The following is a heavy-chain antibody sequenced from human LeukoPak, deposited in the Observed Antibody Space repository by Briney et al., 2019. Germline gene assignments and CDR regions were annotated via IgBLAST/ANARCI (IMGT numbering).Heavy chain of an antibody. J-gene: IGHJ6*03. V-gene: IGHV4-4*07. CDR1: GGSISSYY. CDR3: ARVLHAAAGTAYYYMDV. D-gene: IGHD6-13*01. CDR2: IYTSGST. Sequence: PSETLSLTCTVSGGSISSYYWSWTRQPAGRGLEWIGRIYTSGSTNFNPSLKSRVTMSVDTSKNQFSLKLSSVTAADTAVYCCARVLHAAAGTAYYYMDVWGKGTMVTVSS.